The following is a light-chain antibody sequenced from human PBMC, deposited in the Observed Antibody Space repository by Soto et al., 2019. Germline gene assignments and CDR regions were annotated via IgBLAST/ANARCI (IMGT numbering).Light chain of an antibody. CDR3: KQSYSTPQPYT. CDR1: QSISSY. Sequence: DIQMTQSPSSLSASVGDRVTITCRASQSISSYLNWYQQKPGKAPKLLIYAASSLQSGVPSRFSGSGSGTDFTLTISSLQPEDFATYYCKQSYSTPQPYTFGQGTKLEIK. J-gene: IGKJ2*01. V-gene: IGKV1-39*01. CDR2: AAS.